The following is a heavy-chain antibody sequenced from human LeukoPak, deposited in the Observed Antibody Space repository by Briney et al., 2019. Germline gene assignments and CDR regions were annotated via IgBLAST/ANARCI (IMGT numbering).Heavy chain of an antibody. V-gene: IGHV1-18*01. CDR3: QRITIFGVVIDFDY. D-gene: IGHD3-3*01. Sequence: GASVKVSCKASGYAFTSYGISWVRQPPGQGLEWMGWISVNNGNTHYAQKFQGRVTMTTDTSTSTDYMEVRSLSSDDTAVYYCQRITIFGVVIDFDYWGQGTLVTVSS. CDR1: GYAFTSYG. CDR2: ISVNNGNT. J-gene: IGHJ4*02.